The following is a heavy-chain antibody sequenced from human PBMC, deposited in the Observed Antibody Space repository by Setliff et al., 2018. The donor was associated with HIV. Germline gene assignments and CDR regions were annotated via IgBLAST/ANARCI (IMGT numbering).Heavy chain of an antibody. D-gene: IGHD1-26*01. J-gene: IGHJ5*02. V-gene: IGHV4-30-4*01. CDR3: ARDRCGSGNCLSGVLSHNWLDP. Sequence: SETLSLTCTVSGGSVSSGGYFWNWIRQSPTKGLEWIGCVYYSGSTFYNPSLKSRLSISMDTSKNQLSLTLRSVTVADTAIYYCARDRCGSGNCLSGVLSHNWLDPWGHGTLVTVSS. CDR2: VYYSGST. CDR1: GGSVSSGGYF.